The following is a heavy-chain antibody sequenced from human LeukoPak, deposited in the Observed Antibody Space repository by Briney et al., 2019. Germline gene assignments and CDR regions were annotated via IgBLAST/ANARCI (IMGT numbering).Heavy chain of an antibody. V-gene: IGHV3-21*01. Sequence: GGSLRLSCAASGFTFSSYSMTWVRQAPGKGLEWVSSISSSSSYIYSADSVKGRFTISRDNAKNSLFLQMNTLRAEDTAVYYCAREVVGAENYFDYWGQGTLVTVSS. D-gene: IGHD1-26*01. CDR3: AREVVGAENYFDY. CDR1: GFTFSSYS. J-gene: IGHJ4*02. CDR2: ISSSSSYI.